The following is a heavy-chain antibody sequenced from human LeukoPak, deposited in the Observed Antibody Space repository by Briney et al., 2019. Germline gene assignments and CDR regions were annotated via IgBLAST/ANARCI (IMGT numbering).Heavy chain of an antibody. CDR3: ARNPRYNWNYVEY. Sequence: GGSLRLSCAASGFTVSSNYMSWVRQAPGKGLEWVSVIYSGGSTYYADSVKGRFTISRGNSKNTLYLQMNSLRAEDTAVYYCARNPRYNWNYVEYWGQGTLVTVSS. CDR1: GFTVSSNY. J-gene: IGHJ4*02. V-gene: IGHV3-53*01. CDR2: IYSGGST. D-gene: IGHD1-20*01.